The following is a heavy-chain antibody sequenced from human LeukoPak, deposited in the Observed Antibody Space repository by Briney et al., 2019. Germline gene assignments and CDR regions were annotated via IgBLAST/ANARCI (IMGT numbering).Heavy chain of an antibody. Sequence: PSETLSLTCAVYGGSFSGFYWSWIRQPPGEGLEWIGEINHSGSTNYNPSLKSRVTISVDTSKNRFSLKLSSVTAADTAVYYCARRPKSFDYWGQGTLVTVSS. V-gene: IGHV4-34*01. D-gene: IGHD6-6*01. J-gene: IGHJ4*02. CDR2: INHSGST. CDR1: GGSFSGFY. CDR3: ARRPKSFDY.